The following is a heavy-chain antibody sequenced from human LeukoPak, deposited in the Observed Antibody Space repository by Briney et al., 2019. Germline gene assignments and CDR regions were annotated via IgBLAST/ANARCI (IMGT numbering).Heavy chain of an antibody. CDR2: IIPILGIA. Sequence: SVKLSCKASGGTFSSYTISWVRQAPGQGLEWMGRIIPILGIANYAQKFQGRVTITADKSTSTAYMELSSLRSEDTAVYYCASRSGYDNQFDYWGQGTMVTVSS. CDR1: GGTFSSYT. D-gene: IGHD5-12*01. CDR3: ASRSGYDNQFDY. J-gene: IGHJ4*02. V-gene: IGHV1-69*02.